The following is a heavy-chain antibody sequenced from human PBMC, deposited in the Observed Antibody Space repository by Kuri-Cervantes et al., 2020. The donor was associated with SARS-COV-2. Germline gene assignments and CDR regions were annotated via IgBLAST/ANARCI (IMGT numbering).Heavy chain of an antibody. J-gene: IGHJ4*02. D-gene: IGHD2-15*01. CDR2: ISSSSSYI. CDR3: ASRCSGGSCSRLSMDY. Sequence: SCKASGYTFTSYAMHWVRQAPGKGLEWVSSISSSSSYIYYADSVKGRFTISRDNAKNSLYLQMNSLRAEDTAVYYCASRCSGGSCSRLSMDYWGQGTLVTVSS. CDR1: GYTFTSYA. V-gene: IGHV3-21*01.